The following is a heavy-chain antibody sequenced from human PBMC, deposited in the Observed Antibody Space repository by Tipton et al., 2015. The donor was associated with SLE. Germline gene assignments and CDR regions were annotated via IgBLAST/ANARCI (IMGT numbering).Heavy chain of an antibody. Sequence: LRLSCTVSGGSISGSSYYWGWIRQPPGKGLEWIGSIYYSGTTYYNPSLKSRVTISVDTSKNQFSLKLSSVTAADTAVYYCARDLGHLWSKGYFDYWGQGTLVTASS. CDR3: ARDLGHLWSKGYFDY. CDR1: GGSISGSSYY. J-gene: IGHJ4*02. V-gene: IGHV4-39*07. CDR2: IYYSGTT. D-gene: IGHD5-18*01.